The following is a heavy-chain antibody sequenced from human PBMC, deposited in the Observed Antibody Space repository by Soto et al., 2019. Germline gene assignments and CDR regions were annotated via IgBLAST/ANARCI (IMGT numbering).Heavy chain of an antibody. J-gene: IGHJ4*02. V-gene: IGHV3-23*01. CDR3: AKDRYAYYYDSSGYYHTDY. D-gene: IGHD3-22*01. CDR2: ISGSGGST. Sequence: GGSLRLSCAASGFTFSSYAMSWVRQAPGKGLEWVSAISGSGGSTYYADSVKGRFTISRDNSKNTLYLQMNSLRAEDTAVYYCAKDRYAYYYDSSGYYHTDYWGQGTLVTVS. CDR1: GFTFSSYA.